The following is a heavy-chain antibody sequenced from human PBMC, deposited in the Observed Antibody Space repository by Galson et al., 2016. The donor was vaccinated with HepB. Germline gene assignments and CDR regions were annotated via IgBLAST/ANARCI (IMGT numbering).Heavy chain of an antibody. Sequence: AISGDSVSNNSAAWNWVRQSPSRGLEWLGRTYYRSAWYYEYTLSLRGRIIVNPDTSTNQFSLQLNFVTPEDTAIYYCTRTTHRGRKLAFDVWGQGTLVTVSS. CDR3: TRTTHRGRKLAFDV. V-gene: IGHV6-1*01. CDR2: TYYRSAWYY. D-gene: IGHD2/OR15-2a*01. CDR1: GDSVSNNSAA. J-gene: IGHJ1*01.